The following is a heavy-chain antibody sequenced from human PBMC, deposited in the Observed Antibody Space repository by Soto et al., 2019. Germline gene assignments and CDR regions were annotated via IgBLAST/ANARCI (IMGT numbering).Heavy chain of an antibody. CDR1: GFTFSSYA. J-gene: IGHJ4*01. V-gene: IGHV3-23*01. D-gene: IGHD6-19*01. Sequence: GGSLRLSCAASGFTFSSYAVSWVRQAPGQGPEWVAAASGSVGATYYADSVKGRFTISRDYSKNTLYLQMNSLRAEDTAVYYCVKDGQWLGLFEYWGQGTLVTVSS. CDR3: VKDGQWLGLFEY. CDR2: ASGSVGAT.